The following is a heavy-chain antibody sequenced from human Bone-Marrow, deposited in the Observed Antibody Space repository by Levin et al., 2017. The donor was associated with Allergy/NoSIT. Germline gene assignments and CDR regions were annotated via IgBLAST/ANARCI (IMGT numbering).Heavy chain of an antibody. CDR1: DVSIKNYY. J-gene: IGHJ4*02. CDR3: ARVGPATGGLDS. V-gene: IGHV4-59*01. CDR2: IFYSVST. Sequence: TSETLSLTCSVSDVSIKNYYWSWIRQPPGKGLEYIGDIFYSVSTNYSPALKSRVTISVDTSKNQFSLSLKSLTAADTAVYYCARVGPATGGLDSWGPGILVTVSS. D-gene: IGHD3-10*01.